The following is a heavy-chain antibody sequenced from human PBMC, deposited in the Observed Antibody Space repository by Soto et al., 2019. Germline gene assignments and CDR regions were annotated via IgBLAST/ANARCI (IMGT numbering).Heavy chain of an antibody. J-gene: IGHJ6*03. V-gene: IGHV4-34*01. CDR2: INHSGST. CDR1: GGSFSGYY. D-gene: IGHD3-9*01. CDR3: AREGPVLRYFPRYYYMDV. Sequence: SETLSLTCAVYGGSFSGYYWSWIRQPPGKGLEWIGEINHSGSTNYNPSLKSRVTISVDTSKNQFSLKLSSVTAADTAVYYCAREGPVLRYFPRYYYMDVWGKGTTVTVSS.